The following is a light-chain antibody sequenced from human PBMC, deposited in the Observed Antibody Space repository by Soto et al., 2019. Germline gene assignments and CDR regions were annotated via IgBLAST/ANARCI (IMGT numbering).Light chain of an antibody. CDR1: QSVSRY. J-gene: IGKJ1*01. V-gene: IGKV3-11*01. CDR3: QLRSHWPRT. Sequence: EIVLTQSPATLSLSPGERATLSCRASQSVSRYLAWYQQKPGQAPRLLIYDASNRATGIPARFSGSGSGTDFTLTSSSLVPEDFAVYYCQLRSHWPRTFGQGTKVQIK. CDR2: DAS.